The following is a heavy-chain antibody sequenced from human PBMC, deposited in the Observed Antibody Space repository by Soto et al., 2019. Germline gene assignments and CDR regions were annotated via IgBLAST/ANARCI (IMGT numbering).Heavy chain of an antibody. CDR1: GFPFNDYY. D-gene: IGHD3-10*01. CDR3: ARDPLHYGSGFDY. CDR2: ISISGTTI. Sequence: QVELVQSGGGLVKPGGSLRLSCAASGFPFNDYYMSWIRQAPGKGLEWVAYISISGTTIYYADSVKGRFTTSRDDVSNSLYLQMNSLSAEDTAVYYCARDPLHYGSGFDYWGQGTLVTVSS. J-gene: IGHJ4*02. V-gene: IGHV3-11*01.